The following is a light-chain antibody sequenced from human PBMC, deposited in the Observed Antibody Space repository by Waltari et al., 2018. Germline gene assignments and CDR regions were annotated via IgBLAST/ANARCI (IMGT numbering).Light chain of an antibody. J-gene: IGKJ4*01. CDR2: DAS. Sequence: EIVLTQSPATLSLSPGERATLSCWASQSISSPIAWYQHKPGQAPRLLVYDASNRATGIPARFSGSGSGTDFTLTIGSLEPEDFAVYYCQHGHTWPLSFGGGTKVEI. V-gene: IGKV3-11*01. CDR3: QHGHTWPLS. CDR1: QSISSP.